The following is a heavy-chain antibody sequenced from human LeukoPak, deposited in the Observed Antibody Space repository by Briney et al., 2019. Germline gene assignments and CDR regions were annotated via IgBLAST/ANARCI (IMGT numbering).Heavy chain of an antibody. J-gene: IGHJ4*02. V-gene: IGHV4-61*01. Sequence: SETLSLTCTVSGGSVSSGSYYWSWIRQPPGKGLEWIGYIYYSGSTNYNPSLKSRVTISVDTSKNQFSLKLSSVTAADTAVYYCARTNYYDSSGYYSIPRFDYWGQGTLVTVSS. CDR1: GGSVSSGSYY. D-gene: IGHD3-22*01. CDR3: ARTNYYDSSGYYSIPRFDY. CDR2: IYYSGST.